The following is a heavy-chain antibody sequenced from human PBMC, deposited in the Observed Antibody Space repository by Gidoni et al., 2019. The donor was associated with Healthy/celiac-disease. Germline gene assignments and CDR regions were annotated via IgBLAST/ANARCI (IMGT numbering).Heavy chain of an antibody. V-gene: IGHV3-21*01. Sequence: EVQLVESGGGLVKPGGSLRLSCAASGCTFSSYSMNGVRQAPGKGLGLVSSISSSSSYIYYADSVKGRFTISRDNAKNSLYLQMNSLRAEDTAVYYCAREAPAWNAFDIWGHGTMVTVSS. D-gene: IGHD2-2*01. CDR3: AREAPAWNAFDI. CDR2: ISSSSSYI. J-gene: IGHJ3*02. CDR1: GCTFSSYS.